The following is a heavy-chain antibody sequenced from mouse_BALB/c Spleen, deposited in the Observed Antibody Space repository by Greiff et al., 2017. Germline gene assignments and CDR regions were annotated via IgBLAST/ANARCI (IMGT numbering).Heavy chain of an antibody. CDR3: ARAGGYDYFDY. Sequence: DVQLQESGPGLVKPSQSLSLTCSVTGFSITSGYYWNWIRQFPGNKLEWMGYISYDGSNNYNPSLKNRISITRDTSKNQFFLKLNSVTTEDTATYYCARAGGYDYFDYWGQGTTLTVSS. D-gene: IGHD2-2*01. V-gene: IGHV3-6*02. CDR1: GFSITSGYY. CDR2: ISYDGSN. J-gene: IGHJ2*01.